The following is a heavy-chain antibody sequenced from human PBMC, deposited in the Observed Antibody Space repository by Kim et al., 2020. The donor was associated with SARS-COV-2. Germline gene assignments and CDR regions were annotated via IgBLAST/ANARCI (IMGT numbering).Heavy chain of an antibody. CDR3: ARARPYGEPTYYDILTGYYSYYYYYGMDV. V-gene: IGHV3-33*01. CDR2: IWYDGSNK. CDR1: GFTFSSYG. Sequence: GGSLRLSCAASGFTFSSYGMHWVRQAPGKGLEWVAVIWYDGSNKYYADSVKGRFTISRDNSKNTLYLQMNSLRAEDTAVYYCARARPYGEPTYYDILTGYYSYYYYYGMDVWGQGTTVTVSS. J-gene: IGHJ6*02. D-gene: IGHD3-9*01.